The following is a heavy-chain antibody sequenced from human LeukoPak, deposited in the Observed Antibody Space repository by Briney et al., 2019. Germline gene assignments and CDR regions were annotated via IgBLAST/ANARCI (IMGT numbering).Heavy chain of an antibody. CDR3: ARRRGDYFDY. CDR1: GFTVSSYN. CDR2: ISTIISYI. V-gene: IGHV3-21*01. Sequence: TGGSLRLSCAASGFTVSSYNMNWVRQAPGKGLEWVSPISTIISYIYYADSVKGRFTISRDNAKNSLYLQMNSLRAEDTAVYYCARRRGDYFDYWGQGTLVTVSS. J-gene: IGHJ4*02.